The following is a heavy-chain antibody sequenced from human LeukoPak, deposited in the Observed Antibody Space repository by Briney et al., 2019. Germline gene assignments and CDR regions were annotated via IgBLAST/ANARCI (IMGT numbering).Heavy chain of an antibody. CDR3: ARGLSSWLYYYYGMDV. Sequence: PGGSLRLSCAASGFTVSSNYMTWVRQAPGKGLEWVSVIYSGGSTYYADSVKGRFTISRDNSKNTLYLQMNSLRVEDTAVYYCARGLSSWLYYYYGMDVWGQGTTVTVSS. D-gene: IGHD6-13*01. CDR1: GFTVSSNY. J-gene: IGHJ6*02. CDR2: IYSGGST. V-gene: IGHV3-53*01.